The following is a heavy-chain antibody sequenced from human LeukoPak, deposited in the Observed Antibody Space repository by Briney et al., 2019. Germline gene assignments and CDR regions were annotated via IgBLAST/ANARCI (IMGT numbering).Heavy chain of an antibody. V-gene: IGHV3-23*01. Sequence: GSPRLSCSASGFPFNNYCLSRVRQAPGKGLEWVSGISASDGSTYYADSVEGRFTISRDNFKDTLYLQMNSLRAEDQAVYYCANYVIQQLRSSRYDYFDYWGQGTLVTVSS. D-gene: IGHD5-12*01. CDR2: ISASDGST. CDR3: ANYVIQQLRSSRYDYFDY. CDR1: GFPFNNYC. J-gene: IGHJ4*02.